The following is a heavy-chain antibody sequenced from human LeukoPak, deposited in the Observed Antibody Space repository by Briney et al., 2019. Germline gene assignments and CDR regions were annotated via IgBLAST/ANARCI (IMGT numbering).Heavy chain of an antibody. V-gene: IGHV4-4*07. D-gene: IGHD2/OR15-2a*01. CDR3: ARSFLDYMDV. CDR1: GESINPYY. Sequence: SETLSLTCTVSGESINPYYWNWLRQSAGKALEWIGHIYKSGTTNFNPSLTSRVTMSLDTSRNQFSLKLRSVTAADTAVYFCARSFLDYMDVWGKGTTVTVSS. CDR2: IYKSGTT. J-gene: IGHJ6*03.